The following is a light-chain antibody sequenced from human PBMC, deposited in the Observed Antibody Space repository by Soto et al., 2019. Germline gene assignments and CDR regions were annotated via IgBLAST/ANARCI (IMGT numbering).Light chain of an antibody. CDR2: WAS. Sequence: DIVMTQSPDSLAVSLGERATINCKSSKSVLYSSNNKHYLAWYQQRPGQPPKLLIYWASTRESGVPDRFSGSGSGTDFTLTITSLQAEDVAVYYGQQYESTPPTFGQGTKLEIK. CDR1: KSVLYSSNNKHY. J-gene: IGKJ2*01. V-gene: IGKV4-1*01. CDR3: QQYESTPPT.